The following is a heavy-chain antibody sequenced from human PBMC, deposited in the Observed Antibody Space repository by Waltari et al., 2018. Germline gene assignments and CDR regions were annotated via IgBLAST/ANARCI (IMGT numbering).Heavy chain of an antibody. J-gene: IGHJ5*02. V-gene: IGHV3-15*01. Sequence: EVQLVESGGGLVKPGGSLRLSCAASEFTFSNAWMSWVRQAPGKGLEWVGRIKSKSEGGTTDYAAPVKGRFTISRDDSQNTVYLQMNSLQTEDTGVYYCTTPVWYSSGYYTSSFDPWGQGTLVTVSS. D-gene: IGHD6-19*01. CDR2: IKSKSEGGTT. CDR1: EFTFSNAW. CDR3: TTPVWYSSGYYTSSFDP.